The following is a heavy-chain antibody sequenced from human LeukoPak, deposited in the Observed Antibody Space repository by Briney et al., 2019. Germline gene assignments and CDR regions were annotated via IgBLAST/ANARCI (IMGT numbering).Heavy chain of an antibody. D-gene: IGHD1-26*01. Sequence: GGSLRLSCAASGFTFTSYSMNWVHQAPGKGLEWVSTISGGGGSTYYADSVKGQFTISRDNSKNTLYLQVSSLRAEDTAVYYCAKGGKWDVTPFDYWGQGTLVTVSS. CDR1: GFTFTSYS. CDR2: ISGGGGST. V-gene: IGHV3-23*01. CDR3: AKGGKWDVTPFDY. J-gene: IGHJ4*02.